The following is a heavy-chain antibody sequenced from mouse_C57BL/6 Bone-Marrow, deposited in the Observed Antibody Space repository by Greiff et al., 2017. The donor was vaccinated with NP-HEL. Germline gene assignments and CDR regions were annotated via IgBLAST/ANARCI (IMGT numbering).Heavy chain of an antibody. CDR2: IYPGNSDT. D-gene: IGHD2-3*01. J-gene: IGHJ2*01. CDR1: GYTFTSYW. CDR3: TREANDGYYFDY. V-gene: IGHV1-5*01. Sequence: VQLQQSGTVLARPGASVKMSCKTSGYTFTSYWMHWVKQRPGQGLEWIGAIYPGNSDTSYNQKFKGKAKLTAVTSASTAYMELSSLTNEDSAVYYCTREANDGYYFDYWGQGTTLTVSS.